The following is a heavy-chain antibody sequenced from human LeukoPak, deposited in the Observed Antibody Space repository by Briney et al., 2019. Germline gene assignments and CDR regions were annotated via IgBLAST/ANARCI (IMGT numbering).Heavy chain of an antibody. D-gene: IGHD3-9*01. CDR1: GYTFTGYY. CDR3: ARGRYFDWLLPDYYYCGMDV. Sequence: ASVKVSCKASGYTFTGYYMHWVRQAPGQGLEWMGWINPNSGGTNYAQKFQGRVTMTRDTSISTAYMELSRLRSDDTAVYYCARGRYFDWLLPDYYYCGMDVWGQGTTVTVSS. V-gene: IGHV1-2*02. CDR2: INPNSGGT. J-gene: IGHJ6*02.